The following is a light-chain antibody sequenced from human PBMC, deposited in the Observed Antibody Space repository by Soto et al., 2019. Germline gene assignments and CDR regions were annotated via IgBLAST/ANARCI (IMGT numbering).Light chain of an antibody. J-gene: IGKJ1*01. V-gene: IGKV3-20*01. CDR1: QSVSSYY. Sequence: EIVLTQSPGTLSLSPGERATLSCRASQSVSSYYLAWYQQKPCQAPRLLIYAASSRATGIPDRFSGGGSGTDFTLTISSLQSEDFAVYYCQQYNDWPPWTFGQGTKVDIK. CDR2: AAS. CDR3: QQYNDWPPWT.